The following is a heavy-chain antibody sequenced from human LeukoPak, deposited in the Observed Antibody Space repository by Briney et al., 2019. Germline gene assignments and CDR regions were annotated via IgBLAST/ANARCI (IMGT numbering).Heavy chain of an antibody. J-gene: IGHJ4*02. Sequence: ASVKVSCKASGGTFSSYAISWVRQAPGQGLEWMGGIIPIFGTANYAQKLQGRVTMTTDTSTSTAYMELRSLRSDDTAVYYCARDIRITMIVVVTYFDYWGQGTLVTVSS. V-gene: IGHV1-69*05. CDR1: GGTFSSYA. CDR2: IIPIFGTA. CDR3: ARDIRITMIVVVTYFDY. D-gene: IGHD3-22*01.